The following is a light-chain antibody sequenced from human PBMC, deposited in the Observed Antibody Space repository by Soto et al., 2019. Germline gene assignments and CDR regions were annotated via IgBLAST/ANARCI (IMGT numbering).Light chain of an antibody. Sequence: QSVLPQPPSASASLGASVTLTCTLSSGYSNYKVDWYQQRPGKGPRLVKRVGTGVIVESKGDGIPDRFSVLGSGLNRYLNIKNIQEEDEGDYHCGADHGSGNNFVKVFGGGTQLTVL. J-gene: IGLJ2*01. CDR1: SGYSNYK. V-gene: IGLV9-49*03. CDR2: VGTGVIVE. CDR3: GADHGSGNNFVKV.